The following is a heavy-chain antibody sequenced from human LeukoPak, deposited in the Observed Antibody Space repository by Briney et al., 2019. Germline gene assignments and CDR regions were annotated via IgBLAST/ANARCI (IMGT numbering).Heavy chain of an antibody. CDR1: GYTFTSYG. Sequence: ASVKVSCKASGYTFTSYGISWVRQAPGQGLEWMGWISAYNGNTNYAQKFQGRVTMTRNTSISTAYMELSSLRSEDTAVYYCARGRGDDPWGQGTLVTVSS. CDR2: ISAYNGNT. D-gene: IGHD3-10*01. J-gene: IGHJ5*02. V-gene: IGHV1-18*01. CDR3: ARGRGDDP.